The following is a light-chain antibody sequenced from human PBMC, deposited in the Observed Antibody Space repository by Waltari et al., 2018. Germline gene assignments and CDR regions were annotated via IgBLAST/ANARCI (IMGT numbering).Light chain of an antibody. CDR1: HSAVAASDS. CDR2: DIT. J-gene: IGLJ2*01. Sequence: QSALTQPASVSGSPGQSITISCSGIHSAVAASDSVSWYQHHPGEAPQVIIYDITNRPSGVSDSFSASKSANRAFLTISGLQPDDEGDYYCSSQTLDGVVLFGGGTKLTVL. V-gene: IGLV2-14*03. CDR3: SSQTLDGVVL.